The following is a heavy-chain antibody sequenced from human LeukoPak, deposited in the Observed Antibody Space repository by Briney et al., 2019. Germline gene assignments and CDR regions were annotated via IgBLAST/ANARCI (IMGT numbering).Heavy chain of an antibody. Sequence: ASVKVSCKVSGYTLTELSMHWVRQAPGKGLEWMGGFDPEDGETIYAQKFQGRVIMTEDTSTDTAYMELSSLRSEDTAVYYCATAAPGLGYDFWSGYSYFDYWGQGTLVTVSS. D-gene: IGHD3-3*01. CDR2: FDPEDGET. CDR1: GYTLTELS. CDR3: ATAAPGLGYDFWSGYSYFDY. V-gene: IGHV1-24*01. J-gene: IGHJ4*02.